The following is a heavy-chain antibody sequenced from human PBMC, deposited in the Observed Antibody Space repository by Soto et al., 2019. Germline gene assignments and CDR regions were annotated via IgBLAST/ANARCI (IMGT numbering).Heavy chain of an antibody. V-gene: IGHV4-4*02. J-gene: IGHJ5*02. CDR1: GGSISSSNR. CDR3: ARAEPFKLEWLLNWFDP. D-gene: IGHD3-3*01. Sequence: SETLSLTCAVSGGSISSSNRWTWVRQPPGKGLEWIGEIYQSGSTNYNPSLKSRVTISVDKSKNQFSLRLRSVTAADTAVYYCARAEPFKLEWLLNWFDPWGQGTLVTSPQ. CDR2: IYQSGST.